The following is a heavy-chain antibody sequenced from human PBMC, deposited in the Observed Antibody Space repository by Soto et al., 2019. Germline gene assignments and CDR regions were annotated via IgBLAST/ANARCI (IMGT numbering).Heavy chain of an antibody. CDR2: VSAGGDMT. CDR3: ARGDRGGSGSPASHYYSGLDV. V-gene: IGHV3-23*01. Sequence: DVQLLESGGHLVQPGGSLRLSCAASGFTFSSYAMSWVRQAPGKGLEWVSSVSAGGDMTYYSDSVKGRFTISRDNSNNALLLQMNSLRIEDTALYYCARGDRGGSGSPASHYYSGLDVWGQGTTVTVS. D-gene: IGHD3-10*01. CDR1: GFTFSSYA. J-gene: IGHJ6*02.